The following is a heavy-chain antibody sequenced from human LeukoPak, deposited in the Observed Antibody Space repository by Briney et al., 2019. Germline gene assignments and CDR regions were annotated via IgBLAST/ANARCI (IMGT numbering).Heavy chain of an antibody. Sequence: ASVKVSCKASGSTFTSYDINWVRQATGQGLEWMGGIIPIFGTANYAQKFQGRVTITTDESTSTAYMELSSLRSEDTAVYYCARGVMAEGYFDYWGQGTLVTVSS. V-gene: IGHV1-69*05. J-gene: IGHJ4*02. D-gene: IGHD5-24*01. CDR3: ARGVMAEGYFDY. CDR2: IIPIFGTA. CDR1: GSTFTSYD.